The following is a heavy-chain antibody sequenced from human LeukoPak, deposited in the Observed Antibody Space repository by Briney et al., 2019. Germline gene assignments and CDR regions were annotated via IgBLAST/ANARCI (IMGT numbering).Heavy chain of an antibody. J-gene: IGHJ1*01. CDR2: INPNSGDT. CDR3: ARGSYDSSDFEYFHH. CDR1: GYIFSNFG. Sequence: GASVKVSCKASGYIFSNFGINWVRQAPGQGLEWMGWINPNSGDTNYAQKFQGRVTMTRDTSISTAYMELSRLTSDDTAFYYCARGSYDSSDFEYFHHWGQGALLTVSS. D-gene: IGHD3-22*01. V-gene: IGHV1-2*02.